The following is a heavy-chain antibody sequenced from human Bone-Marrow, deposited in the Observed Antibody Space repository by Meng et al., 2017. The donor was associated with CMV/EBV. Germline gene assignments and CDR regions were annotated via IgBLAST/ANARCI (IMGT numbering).Heavy chain of an antibody. Sequence: GESLKISCAASGFTFSSYWMHWVRQAPGKGLVWVSRINSDGSSTSYADSVKGRFTISRDNAKNSLYLQMNSLRAEDTALYYCARAWAAMDYYYYGMDVWGQGTTVTVS. CDR2: INSDGSST. V-gene: IGHV3-74*01. CDR3: ARAWAAMDYYYYGMDV. J-gene: IGHJ6*02. CDR1: GFTFSSYW. D-gene: IGHD2-2*01.